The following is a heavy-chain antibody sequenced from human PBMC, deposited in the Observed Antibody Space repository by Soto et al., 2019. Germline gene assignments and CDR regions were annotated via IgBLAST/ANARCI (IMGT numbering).Heavy chain of an antibody. V-gene: IGHV1-2*02. CDR3: ARDGDSSSRFDS. J-gene: IGHJ3*02. CDR1: GYTFTGNY. D-gene: IGHD6-6*01. CDR2: INPNSGGT. Sequence: QVQLVQSGAEVKKPGASVKVSCKASGYTFTGNYMHWVRQAPGQGLEWMGWINPNSGGTSYAQKFQGRVTVTRDTSISTAYMELSRLRSDDTAVYYCARDGDSSSRFDSWGQGTMVTVSS.